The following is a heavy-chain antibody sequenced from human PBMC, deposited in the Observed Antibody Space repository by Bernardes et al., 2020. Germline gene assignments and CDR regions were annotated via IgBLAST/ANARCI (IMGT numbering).Heavy chain of an antibody. Sequence: GGSLRPFFAASGFPFEDYTMHWVRQVPGKGLEWVSLISWDGSTTNYADSVKGRFFISRDSSRNTLHLQMNSLRKEDTALYYCATERQSLTIFGVGHDAFDFWGQGTMVTVSS. CDR1: GFPFEDYT. CDR3: ATERQSLTIFGVGHDAFDF. V-gene: IGHV3-43*01. J-gene: IGHJ3*01. D-gene: IGHD3-3*01. CDR2: ISWDGSTT.